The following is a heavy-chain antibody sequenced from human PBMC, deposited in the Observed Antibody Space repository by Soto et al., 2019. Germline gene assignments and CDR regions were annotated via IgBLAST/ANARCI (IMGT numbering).Heavy chain of an antibody. CDR3: ATQIDTVMVLRD. D-gene: IGHD5-18*01. Sequence: QVQLVQSGAEVKKPGASVKVSCKASDKTFLSYGISWVRQGPGQGLEWMGWISPYNGNTNYAQKLQGRVTMTTDTSTSTAYMELRSLRSDDTAVYYCATQIDTVMVLRDWGQGTLVTVSS. J-gene: IGHJ4*02. CDR1: DKTFLSYG. V-gene: IGHV1-18*01. CDR2: ISPYNGNT.